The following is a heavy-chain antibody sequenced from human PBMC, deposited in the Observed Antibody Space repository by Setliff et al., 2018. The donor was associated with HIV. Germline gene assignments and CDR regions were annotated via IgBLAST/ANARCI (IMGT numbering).Heavy chain of an antibody. V-gene: IGHV5-51*01. CDR2: IYPGDSDT. Sequence: PGESLKISCEASGYSFTNYWIGWVRQMPGKGLEWMGIIYPGDSDTRYSPSLQGQVTISADKSISTAYLQWSSLKASDTAMYYCARRGIALPPHAFDIWGQGTMVTVSS. D-gene: IGHD6-13*01. CDR3: ARRGIALPPHAFDI. CDR1: GYSFTNYW. J-gene: IGHJ3*02.